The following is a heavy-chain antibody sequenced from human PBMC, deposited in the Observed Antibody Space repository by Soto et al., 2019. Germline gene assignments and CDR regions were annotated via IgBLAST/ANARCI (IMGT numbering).Heavy chain of an antibody. CDR1: GFTFSSYA. D-gene: IGHD6-13*01. J-gene: IGHJ6*02. Sequence: EVQLLESGGGLVQPGGSLRLSCAASGFTFSSYAMSWVRQAPGKGLEWVSAISGSGGSTYYADSVKGRFTISRDNSNNTLYLQMNSLRAEDTAVYYCAKDTGSSWYYYYYGMDVWGQGTTVTVSS. CDR3: AKDTGSSWYYYYYGMDV. V-gene: IGHV3-23*01. CDR2: ISGSGGST.